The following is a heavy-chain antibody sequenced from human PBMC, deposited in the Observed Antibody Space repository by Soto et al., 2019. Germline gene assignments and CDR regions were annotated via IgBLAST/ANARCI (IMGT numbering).Heavy chain of an antibody. D-gene: IGHD2-2*01. J-gene: IGHJ6*03. CDR1: GGSFSGYY. Sequence: SETLSLTCAVYGGSFSGYYWSWIRQPPGKGLEWIGEINHSGSTNYNPSLKSRVTISVDTSKNQFSLKLSSVTAADTAVYYCARGGNRRIVVVPAAISYMDVWGKGTTVTVSS. CDR3: ARGGNRRIVVVPAAISYMDV. V-gene: IGHV4-34*01. CDR2: INHSGST.